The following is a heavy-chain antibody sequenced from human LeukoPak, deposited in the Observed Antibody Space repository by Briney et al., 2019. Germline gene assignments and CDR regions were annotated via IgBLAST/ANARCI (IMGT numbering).Heavy chain of an antibody. Sequence: GGSLRLSCAASGCTVRDNYMSWVRQPPGKGLEWVSFIYTGTNTYYADSVKGRFTISRDISKNTLDLQMDSLRVEDTAVYFCARDGGSGISFDNYIYYGMDVWGQGTTVTVSS. V-gene: IGHV3-53*01. CDR1: GCTVRDNY. D-gene: IGHD3-16*01. J-gene: IGHJ6*02. CDR3: ARDGGSGISFDNYIYYGMDV. CDR2: IYTGTNT.